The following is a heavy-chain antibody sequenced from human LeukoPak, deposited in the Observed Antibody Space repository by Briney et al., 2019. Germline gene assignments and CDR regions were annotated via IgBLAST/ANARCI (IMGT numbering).Heavy chain of an antibody. V-gene: IGHV4-34*01. D-gene: IGHD6-13*01. CDR2: INHSGST. J-gene: IGHJ4*02. CDR3: ARGSPYSSSPFGY. CDR1: GGSFSGYY. Sequence: SETLSLTCAVYGGSFSGYYWSWIRQPPGKGLEWIGEINHSGSTNYNPSLKSRVTISVDTSKNQFSLKLSSVTAADTAVYYCARGSPYSSSPFGYWGQGTLVTVSS.